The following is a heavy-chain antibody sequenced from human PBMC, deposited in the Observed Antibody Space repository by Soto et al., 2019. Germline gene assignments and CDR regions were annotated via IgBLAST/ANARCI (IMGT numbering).Heavy chain of an antibody. CDR1: GFDFSDFH. CDR2: ISSSLGHT. CDR3: AANWNFGLNF. V-gene: IGHV3-11*03. J-gene: IGHJ4*02. Sequence: WGSLRLSCLASGFDFSDFHISWFRQAPGKGLEWISYISSSLGHTDYAESVKGRFTISRDNAKSSVFLEMSDLRSDDTAVYYCAANWNFGLNFWGQGTLVTVSS. D-gene: IGHD1-1*01.